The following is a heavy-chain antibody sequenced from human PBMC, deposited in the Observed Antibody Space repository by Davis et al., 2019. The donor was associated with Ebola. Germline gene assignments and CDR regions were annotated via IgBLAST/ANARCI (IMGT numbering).Heavy chain of an antibody. CDR1: GGSFSSYP. V-gene: IGHV1-69*13. CDR2: IIPIFDTP. D-gene: IGHD3-9*01. CDR3: ARDFDGGNYYFDY. J-gene: IGHJ4*02. Sequence: SVTVSCQTSGGSFSSYPISWVRQAPRQGLEWMGGIIPIFDTPHYAQKFQGRITITADASTSTAYMELSSLRSEDTATYFCARDFDGGNYYFDYWGPGTPVTVSS.